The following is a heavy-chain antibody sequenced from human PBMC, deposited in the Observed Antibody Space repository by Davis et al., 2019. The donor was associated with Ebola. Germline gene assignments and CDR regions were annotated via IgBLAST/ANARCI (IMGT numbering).Heavy chain of an antibody. D-gene: IGHD2-15*01. CDR2: ISSSGSTI. CDR3: ARRVEARSGFDY. Sequence: GGSLRLSCAASGFTFSSYWMSWVRQAPGKGLEWVSYISSSGSTIYYADSVKGRFTISRDNAKNSLYLQMNSLRAEDTAVYYCARRVEARSGFDYWGQGTLVTVSS. V-gene: IGHV3-48*04. J-gene: IGHJ4*02. CDR1: GFTFSSYW.